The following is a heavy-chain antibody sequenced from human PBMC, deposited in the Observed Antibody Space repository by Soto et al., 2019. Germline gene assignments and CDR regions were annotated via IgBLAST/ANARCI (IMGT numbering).Heavy chain of an antibody. CDR2: MNPNSGNT. CDR3: GKGRAFDI. Sequence: GGSGEGCRKASGYTFTKYYITWVRQATGQGLEWMGWMNPNSGNTGYAQKFQGRVTMTRNTSISTAYMELSSLRSEDTAVYYCGKGRAFDIWGQGTMVTVSS. V-gene: IGHV1-8*01. CDR1: GYTFTKYY. J-gene: IGHJ3*02.